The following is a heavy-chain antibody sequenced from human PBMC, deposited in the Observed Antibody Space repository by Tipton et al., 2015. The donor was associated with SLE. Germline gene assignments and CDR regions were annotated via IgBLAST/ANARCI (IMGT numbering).Heavy chain of an antibody. V-gene: IGHV4-4*02. CDR2: IYHSGST. J-gene: IGHJ4*02. Sequence: TLSLTCAVSGGSISSSNWWSWVRQPPGKGLEWIGEIYHSGSTNYNPSLKSRVTISVDTSKNQFSLKLSSVTAADTAVYYCARTPDYYDSSGYFDYWGQGTLVTVSS. CDR3: ARTPDYYDSSGYFDY. CDR1: GGSISSSNW. D-gene: IGHD3-22*01.